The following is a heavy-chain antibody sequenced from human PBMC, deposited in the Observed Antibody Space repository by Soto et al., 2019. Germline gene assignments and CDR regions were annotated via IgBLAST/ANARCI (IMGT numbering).Heavy chain of an antibody. CDR3: ATRYSYVHF. CDR2: INPNSGDT. CDR1: GYSFTGYY. Sequence: ASVKVSCKSSGYSFTGYYIHWVRQAPGQGLEWMGWINPNSGDTNYAQKFQGRVTMTRDTSFSTAYMELSSLRSDDTAVYYCATRYSYVHFWGQGTLVTVSS. V-gene: IGHV1-2*02. J-gene: IGHJ4*02. D-gene: IGHD5-18*01.